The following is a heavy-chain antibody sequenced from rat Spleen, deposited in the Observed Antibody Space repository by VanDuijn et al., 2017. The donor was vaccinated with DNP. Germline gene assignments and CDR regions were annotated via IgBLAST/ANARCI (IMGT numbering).Heavy chain of an antibody. D-gene: IGHD1-11*01. Sequence: EVQLVESGGGLVQPGRSLKFSCEVSGFTFSDYSMAWVRQAPTKGLEWVATVSYDGSSTYYRDSVKGRFTISRDNAKSTLYLQMDSLRSEDTATYYCTTDFERGYWGQGVMVTVSS. CDR2: VSYDGSST. J-gene: IGHJ2*01. V-gene: IGHV5-7*01. CDR1: GFTFSDYS. CDR3: TTDFERGY.